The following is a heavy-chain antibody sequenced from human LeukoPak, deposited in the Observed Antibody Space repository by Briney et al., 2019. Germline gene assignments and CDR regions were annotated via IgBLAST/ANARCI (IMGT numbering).Heavy chain of an antibody. CDR2: ISYDGSNK. CDR3: AKVLPIYFSPSSWFDP. CDR1: GFTFSSYA. Sequence: GRSLRLSCAASGFTFSSYAMHWVRQAPGKGLEWVAVISYDGSNKYYADSVKGRFTISRDNSKNTLFLQMSSLRAEDTAVYYCAKVLPIYFSPSSWFDPWGQGTLVTVSS. D-gene: IGHD3-3*01. J-gene: IGHJ5*02. V-gene: IGHV3-30*04.